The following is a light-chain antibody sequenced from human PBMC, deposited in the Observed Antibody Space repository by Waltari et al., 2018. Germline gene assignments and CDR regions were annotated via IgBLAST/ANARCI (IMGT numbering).Light chain of an antibody. Sequence: QLVLTQSPSASASLGASVKLTCTLSSGHSSNVIAWHQMPPEKGPRYLMKVNSDGSHSKGDETPDRFSGSSSGAERYLTISNLQPEDEADYYCQTGGHGTWVFGGGTKVTVL. CDR1: SGHSSNV. CDR2: VNSDGSH. V-gene: IGLV4-69*01. CDR3: QTGGHGTWV. J-gene: IGLJ3*02.